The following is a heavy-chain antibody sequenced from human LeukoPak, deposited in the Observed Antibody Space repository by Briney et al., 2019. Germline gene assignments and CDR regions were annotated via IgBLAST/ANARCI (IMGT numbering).Heavy chain of an antibody. V-gene: IGHV4-39*02. J-gene: IGHJ4*02. CDR2: IYYSGST. CDR3: AKDLWYGSGSYTAEQEVY. CDR1: GGSISSSSYY. Sequence: KPSETLSLTCTVSGGSISSSSYYWGWIRQPPGKGLEWIGSIYYSGSTYYNPSLKSRVTISVDTSKNQFSLKLSSVTAADTAVYYCAKDLWYGSGSYTAEQEVYWGQGTLVTVPS. D-gene: IGHD3-10*01.